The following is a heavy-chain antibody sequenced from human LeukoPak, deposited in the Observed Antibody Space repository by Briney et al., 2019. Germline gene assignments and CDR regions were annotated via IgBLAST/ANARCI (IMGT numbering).Heavy chain of an antibody. CDR1: GFTFSSYS. V-gene: IGHV3-21*04. Sequence: PGGSLRLSCAASGFTFSSYSMNWVRQAPGKGLEWVSSISSSSSYIYYADSVKGRFTISRDNAKNSLYLQMNSLRAEDTAVYYCAKDAQYSIRPAPSDYWGQGTLVTVSS. CDR3: AKDAQYSIRPAPSDY. CDR2: ISSSSSYI. D-gene: IGHD6-6*01. J-gene: IGHJ4*02.